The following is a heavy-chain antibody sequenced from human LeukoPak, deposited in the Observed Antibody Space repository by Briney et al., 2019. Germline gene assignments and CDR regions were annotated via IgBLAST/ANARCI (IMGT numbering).Heavy chain of an antibody. V-gene: IGHV1-18*01. CDR3: ARKVAAAGTLAWFDP. CDR1: GYTFTSYG. D-gene: IGHD6-13*01. J-gene: IGHJ5*02. CDR2: ISAYNGNT. Sequence: ASVKVSCKASGYTFTSYGISWVRQAPGQGLEWMGWISAYNGNTNYAQKLQGRVTMTTDTSTSTAYMELRSLRSDDTAVYYCARKVAAAGTLAWFDPRGQGTLVTVSS.